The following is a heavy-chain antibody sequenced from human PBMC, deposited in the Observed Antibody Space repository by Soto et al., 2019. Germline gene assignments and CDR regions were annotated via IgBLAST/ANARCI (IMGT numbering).Heavy chain of an antibody. CDR2: IWYDGSNK. D-gene: IGHD6-13*01. J-gene: IGHJ4*02. Sequence: GGSLRLSCAASGFTFSSYGMHWVRQAPGKGLEWVAVIWYDGSNKYYADSVKGRFTISRDNSKNTLYLQMNSLRAEDTAVYYCARDLRRPRYSSSWYFDYWGQGPLVTVSS. CDR3: ARDLRRPRYSSSWYFDY. V-gene: IGHV3-33*01. CDR1: GFTFSSYG.